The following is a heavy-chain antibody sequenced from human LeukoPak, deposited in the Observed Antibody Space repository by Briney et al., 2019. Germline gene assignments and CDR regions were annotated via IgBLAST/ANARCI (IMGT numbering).Heavy chain of an antibody. CDR1: GYSFTSYW. D-gene: IGHD2-15*01. J-gene: IGHJ6*03. CDR2: IYPGDSDT. V-gene: IGHV5-51*01. CDR3: ARHVRRGYCSGGSCYVNYYYMDV. Sequence: GESLKISCKGSGYSFTSYWIGWVRQMPGKGLEWMGIIYPGDSDTRYSPSFQGQVTISADKSISTAYLQLSSLKASDTAMYYCARHVRRGYCSGGSCYVNYYYMDVWGKGTTVTVSS.